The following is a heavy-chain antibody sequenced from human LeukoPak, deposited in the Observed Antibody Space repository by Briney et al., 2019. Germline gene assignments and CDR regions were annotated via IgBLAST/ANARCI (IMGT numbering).Heavy chain of an antibody. CDR2: IYYSGST. J-gene: IGHJ4*02. V-gene: IGHV4-59*01. CDR1: GGSISSYY. Sequence: SETLSLTCTVSGGSISSYYWTWIRQSPGKGLEWIGYIYYSGSTKYNPSLKSRVTISVDTSKKEFSLRLKSVTAADTAVYYCARTEDIVGATGCFDYWGQGTLVTVSS. D-gene: IGHD1-26*01. CDR3: ARTEDIVGATGCFDY.